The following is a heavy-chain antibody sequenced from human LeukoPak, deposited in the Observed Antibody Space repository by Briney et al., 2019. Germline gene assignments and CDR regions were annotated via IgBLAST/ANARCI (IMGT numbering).Heavy chain of an antibody. CDR3: ARDPGDSSGFHQGYFDY. V-gene: IGHV3-21*01. J-gene: IGHJ4*02. CDR2: ISSSSSYT. Sequence: GGSLRLSCAASGFTFSSYSMNWVRQAPGKGLEWVSSISSSSSYTYYADSVKGRFTISRDNAKNSLYLQMNSLRAEDTAVYYFARDPGDSSGFHQGYFDYWGQGTLATVSS. CDR1: GFTFSSYS. D-gene: IGHD3-22*01.